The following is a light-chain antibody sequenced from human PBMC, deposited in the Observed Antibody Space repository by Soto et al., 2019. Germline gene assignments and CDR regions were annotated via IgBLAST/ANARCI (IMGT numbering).Light chain of an antibody. CDR1: SSDIGGYNY. J-gene: IGLJ3*02. V-gene: IGLV2-14*01. CDR2: EVS. CDR3: SSYTTSTTWV. Sequence: QSALTQPASVSGSPGQSITISCSGTSSDIGGYNYVSWYQQHPGKAPKLMIYEVSSRPSGVSDRFTASKSGNTASLTISGLRSEDEADYYCSSYTTSTTWVFGGGTKLTVL.